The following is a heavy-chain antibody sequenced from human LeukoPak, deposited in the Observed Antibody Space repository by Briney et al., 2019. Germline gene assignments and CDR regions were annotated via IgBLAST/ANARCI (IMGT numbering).Heavy chain of an antibody. CDR1: GYTFTGYY. CDR3: ARDRQLNDAFDI. J-gene: IGHJ3*02. V-gene: IGHV1-2*02. Sequence: GASVKGSCKASGYTFTGYYMHWVRQAPGQGLEWMGWINPNSGGTNYAQKFQGRVTMTRDTSISTAYMELSRLRSDDTAVYYCARDRQLNDAFDIWGQGTMVTVSS. D-gene: IGHD6-6*01. CDR2: INPNSGGT.